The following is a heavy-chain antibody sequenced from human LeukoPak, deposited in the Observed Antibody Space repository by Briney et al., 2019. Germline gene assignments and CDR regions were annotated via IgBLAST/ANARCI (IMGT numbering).Heavy chain of an antibody. J-gene: IGHJ3*02. CDR1: GFTFSSYA. Sequence: GGSLRLSCAASGFTFSSYAMSWVRQAPGKGLEWVSAISGSGGSTYYADSVEGRFTISRDNSKNTLYLQMNSLRAEDTAVYYCAKRFRGVHDAFDIWGQGTMVTVSS. D-gene: IGHD3-10*01. V-gene: IGHV3-23*01. CDR3: AKRFRGVHDAFDI. CDR2: ISGSGGST.